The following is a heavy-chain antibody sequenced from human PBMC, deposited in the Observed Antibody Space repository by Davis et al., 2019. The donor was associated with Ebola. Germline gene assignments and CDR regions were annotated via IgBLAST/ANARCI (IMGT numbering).Heavy chain of an antibody. CDR2: IIPIFGTA. V-gene: IGHV1-69*13. CDR3: ARDLRLDP. Sequence: SVKVSCKASGYTFTSYGISWVRQAPGQGLEWMGGIIPIFGTANYAQKFQGRVTITADESTSTAYMELSSLRSEDTAVYYCARDLRLDPWGQGTLVTVSS. CDR1: GYTFTSYG. J-gene: IGHJ5*02.